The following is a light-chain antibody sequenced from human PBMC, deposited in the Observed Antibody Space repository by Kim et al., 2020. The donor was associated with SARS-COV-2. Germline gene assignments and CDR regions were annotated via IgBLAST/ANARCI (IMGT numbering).Light chain of an antibody. Sequence: QAASIACKSSQSLLHSDGNSYLYWYLQKPGQHPQHLIYEVAKRFSGVPERCSGSGSGTDYTLKISRVEAADVGPYYCMQGLQRLYSFGQGTKLEI. CDR1: QSLLHSDGNSY. V-gene: IGKV2D-29*01. CDR3: MQGLQRLYS. J-gene: IGKJ2*03. CDR2: EVA.